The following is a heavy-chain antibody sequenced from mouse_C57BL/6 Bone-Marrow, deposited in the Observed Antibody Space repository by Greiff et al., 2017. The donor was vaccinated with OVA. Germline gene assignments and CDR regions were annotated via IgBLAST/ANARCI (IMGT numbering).Heavy chain of an antibody. CDR3: ARRGDYYGSSYGDFDV. CDR1: GFTFSSYG. D-gene: IGHD1-1*01. V-gene: IGHV5-6*01. J-gene: IGHJ1*03. Sequence: EVQLVESGGDLVKPGGSLKLSCAASGFTFSSYGMSWVRQTPDKRLEWVATISSGGSYTYYPDSVKGRFTISRDNAKNTLYLQMSSLKSEDTAMYYCARRGDYYGSSYGDFDVWGTGTTVTVSS. CDR2: ISSGGSYT.